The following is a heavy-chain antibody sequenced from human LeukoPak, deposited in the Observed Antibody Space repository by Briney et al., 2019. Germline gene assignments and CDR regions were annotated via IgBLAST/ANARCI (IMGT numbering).Heavy chain of an antibody. CDR3: AKDWSGDYNWSDP. Sequence: GGSLRLSCAASGFTFSTYSMNWVRQAPGKGLEWVSYIDSDSSTIYYADSVKGRFTISRDNSKNILLLQMNSLRPEDTGVYYCAKDWSGDYNWSDPWGQGTLVTVSS. V-gene: IGHV3-48*01. CDR2: IDSDSSTI. D-gene: IGHD3-3*01. CDR1: GFTFSTYS. J-gene: IGHJ5*02.